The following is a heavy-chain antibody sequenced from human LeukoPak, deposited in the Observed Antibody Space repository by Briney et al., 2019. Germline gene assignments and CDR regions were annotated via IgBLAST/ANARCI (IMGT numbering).Heavy chain of an antibody. V-gene: IGHV3-21*04. CDR3: VKDLGYCSSTSCYWEWGYYYYGMDV. D-gene: IGHD2-2*01. J-gene: IGHJ6*02. CDR2: ISSSSSYI. Sequence: GGSLRLSCAASGFTFSSYSMNWVRQAPGKGLEWVSSISSSSSYIYYADSVKGRFTISRDNTTNSLYLQMNSLRVEDTALYYCVKDLGYCSSTSCYWEWGYYYYGMDVWGQGTTVTVSS. CDR1: GFTFSSYS.